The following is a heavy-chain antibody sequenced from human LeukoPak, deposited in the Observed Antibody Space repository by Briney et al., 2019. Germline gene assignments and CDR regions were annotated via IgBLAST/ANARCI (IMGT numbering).Heavy chain of an antibody. CDR1: GYSISSGYY. V-gene: IGHV4-38-2*02. CDR2: IYHSGST. CDR3: ARGRAYYYDSRGDWFDP. Sequence: PSETLSLTCTVSGYSISSGYYWGWIRQPPGKGLEWIGSIYHSGSTYYNPSLKSRVTISVDTSKNQFSLKLSSVTAADTAVYYCARGRAYYYDSRGDWFDPWGQGTLVTVSS. D-gene: IGHD3-22*01. J-gene: IGHJ5*02.